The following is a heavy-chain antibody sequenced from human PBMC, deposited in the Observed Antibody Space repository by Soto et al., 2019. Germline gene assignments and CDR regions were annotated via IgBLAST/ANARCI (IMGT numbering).Heavy chain of an antibody. J-gene: IGHJ5*02. CDR2: GYFSGSN. D-gene: IGHD3-22*01. CDR1: GGFVGSGSFY. V-gene: IGHV4-61*01. Sequence: SETLSLTGTGSGGFVGSGSFYWSWFGQSPGKGLEWIGFGYFSGSNNYNPSLTSRATISVETSKNQFSMKLTSVTASDTAVYYCARSYYVSTGFAVDPWGQGTLVTVPQ. CDR3: ARSYYVSTGFAVDP.